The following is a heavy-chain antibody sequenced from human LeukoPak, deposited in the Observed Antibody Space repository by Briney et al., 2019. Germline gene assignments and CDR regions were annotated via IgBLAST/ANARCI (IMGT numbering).Heavy chain of an antibody. J-gene: IGHJ4*02. CDR1: GFTFTTYS. V-gene: IGHV3-21*01. D-gene: IGHD4-17*01. CDR3: ARGHTAVTRHFDF. CDR2: ISSGSSAI. Sequence: KSGGSLRLSCEASGFTFTTYSMTWVRQAPGKELEWVSIISSGSSAIFSADALKGRFTISRDDAKNLLYLDMNSLRAEDTAVYYCARGHTAVTRHFDFWGQGTLVTVSS.